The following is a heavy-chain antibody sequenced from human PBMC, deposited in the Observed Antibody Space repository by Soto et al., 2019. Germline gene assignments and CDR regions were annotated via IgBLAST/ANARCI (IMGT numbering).Heavy chain of an antibody. V-gene: IGHV3-7*01. CDR1: GFTFGRFW. D-gene: IGHD1-26*01. CDR2: INEDASEK. J-gene: IGHJ3*01. CDR3: ARDGSPRVAAVFYEGFDV. Sequence: GGSLRLSCAASGFTFGRFWMTWVRQAPGKGLEWVANINEDASEKYYVDSVKGRFTISRDNAKNSLYLQMDTLRAEDTAVYYCARDGSPRVAAVFYEGFDVWGRGTMVTVSS.